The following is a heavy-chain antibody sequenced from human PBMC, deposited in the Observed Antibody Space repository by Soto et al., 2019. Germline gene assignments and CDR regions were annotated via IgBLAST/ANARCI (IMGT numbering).Heavy chain of an antibody. CDR3: ARRFAGYSGYLGYYYFDY. CDR2: IYYSGST. V-gene: IGHV4-39*01. Sequence: SETLSLTCTVSGGSISSSSYYWGWIRQPPGKGLEWIGSIYYSGSTYYNPSLKSRVTISVDTSKNQFSLKLSSVTAADTAVYYCARRFAGYSGYLGYYYFDYWGQGTLVTVSS. J-gene: IGHJ4*02. CDR1: GGSISSSSYY. D-gene: IGHD5-12*01.